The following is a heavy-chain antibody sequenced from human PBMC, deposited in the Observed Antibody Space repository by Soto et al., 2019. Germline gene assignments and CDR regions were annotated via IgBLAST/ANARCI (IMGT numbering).Heavy chain of an antibody. J-gene: IGHJ4*02. Sequence: QVQLVESGGGVVQPGRSLRLSCAASGFTFSSYGMHWVRQALGKGREGAAVISYDGSNKDYEDSVKGRFTISSDNSKNTLYLQMNSLRAEDTAVYYCAKDVSNGIVVVTAIFDYWGQGTLVTVSS. CDR3: AKDVSNGIVVVTAIFDY. CDR2: ISYDGSNK. CDR1: GFTFSSYG. D-gene: IGHD2-21*02. V-gene: IGHV3-30*18.